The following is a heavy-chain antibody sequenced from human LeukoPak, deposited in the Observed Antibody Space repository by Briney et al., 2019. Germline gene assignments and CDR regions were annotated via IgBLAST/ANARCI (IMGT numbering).Heavy chain of an antibody. J-gene: IGHJ3*02. CDR3: AREAMDSSGWYGGAFDI. CDR2: INHSGST. D-gene: IGHD6-19*01. Sequence: SETLSLTCAVYGGSFSGYYWSWIRQPPGKGLEWIGEINHSGSTNYNPSLKSRVTISVDTSKNQFSLKLSSVTAADTAVYYCAREAMDSSGWYGGAFDIWGQGTMVTVSS. CDR1: GGSFSGYY. V-gene: IGHV4-34*01.